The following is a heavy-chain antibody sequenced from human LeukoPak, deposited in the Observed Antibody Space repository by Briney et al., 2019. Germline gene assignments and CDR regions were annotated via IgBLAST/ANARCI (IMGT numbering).Heavy chain of an antibody. D-gene: IGHD6-19*01. V-gene: IGHV1-2*06. CDR1: GYTFTGYY. CDR3: ARAVWYIAVAATFDY. J-gene: IGHJ4*02. Sequence: ASVKVSCKASGYTFTGYYMHWVRQAPGQGREWMGRINPNSGGTNYAQKFQGRVTMTRDTSISTAYMELSRLRSDDTAVYYCARAVWYIAVAATFDYWGQGTLVTVAS. CDR2: INPNSGGT.